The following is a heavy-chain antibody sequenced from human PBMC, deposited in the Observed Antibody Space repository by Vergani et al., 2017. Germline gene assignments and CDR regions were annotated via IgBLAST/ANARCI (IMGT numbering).Heavy chain of an antibody. D-gene: IGHD1-26*01. CDR2: ISGSGGST. CDR3: AKRTPHSGTYYAFDL. J-gene: IGHJ5*02. V-gene: IGHV3-23*01. Sequence: EVQLLESGGGLVQPGGSLRLSCAASGFTFSSYAMSWVRQAPGKGLEWVSAISGSGGSTYYADSVKGRFTIFRDNSKNTLYLQMNSLRAEDTAIYYCAKRTPHSGTYYAFDLWGQGTLVTVSS. CDR1: GFTFSSYA.